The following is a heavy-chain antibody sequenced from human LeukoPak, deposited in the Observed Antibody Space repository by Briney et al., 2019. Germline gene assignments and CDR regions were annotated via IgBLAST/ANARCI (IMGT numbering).Heavy chain of an antibody. CDR2: ISAYNGNT. Sequence: GASVKVSCKASGYTFTSYGISWVRQAPGQGLEWMGWISAYNGNTNYAQKLQGRVTMTTDTSTSTAYMELRSLRSDDTAVYYCARAQLFSVYFDWLPHLYGGPDFDYWGQGTLVTVSS. D-gene: IGHD3-9*01. CDR1: GYTFTSYG. J-gene: IGHJ4*02. CDR3: ARAQLFSVYFDWLPHLYGGPDFDY. V-gene: IGHV1-18*01.